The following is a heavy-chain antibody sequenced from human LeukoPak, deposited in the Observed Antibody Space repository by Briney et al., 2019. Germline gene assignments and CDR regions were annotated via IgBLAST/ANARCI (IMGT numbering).Heavy chain of an antibody. CDR3: AREVISSPSYFDY. CDR1: GFTVSSSY. CDR2: IHRDEKT. D-gene: IGHD3-10*01. J-gene: IGHJ4*02. Sequence: GGSLRLSCAASGFTVSSSYMCWVRQAPGKGLEWVSFIHRDEKTYYGDSVKGRFTMSRDNSKNTLYLQMNSLGADDTAVYYCAREVISSPSYFDYWGQGILATVSS. V-gene: IGHV3-53*01.